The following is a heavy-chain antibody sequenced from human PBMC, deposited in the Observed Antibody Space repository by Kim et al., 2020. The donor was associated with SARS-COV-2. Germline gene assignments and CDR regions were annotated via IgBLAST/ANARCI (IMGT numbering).Heavy chain of an antibody. J-gene: IGHJ4*02. CDR1: GGSISSYY. V-gene: IGHV4-59*08. CDR2: IYYSGST. D-gene: IGHD1-26*01. Sequence: SETLSLTCTVSGGSISSYYWSWIRQPPGKGLEWIGYIYYSGSTNYNPSLKSRVTILVDTSKNQFSLKLSSVTAADTAVYYCARQSSGSLLDYWGQGTLVTVSS. CDR3: ARQSSGSLLDY.